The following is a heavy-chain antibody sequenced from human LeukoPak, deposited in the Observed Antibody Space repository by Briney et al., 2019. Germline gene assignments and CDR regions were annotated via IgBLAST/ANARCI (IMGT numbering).Heavy chain of an antibody. CDR3: ARVGYDFWSGYYGFGY. CDR1: GGSISSGGYY. D-gene: IGHD3-3*01. J-gene: IGHJ4*02. Sequence: PSQTLSLTCTVSGGSISSGGYYWSWIRQHPGKGLEWIGYIYYSGSTYYNPSLKSRVTISVDTSKNQFSLKLSSVTAADTAVYYCARVGYDFWSGYYGFGYWGQGTLVTVSS. CDR2: IYYSGST. V-gene: IGHV4-31*03.